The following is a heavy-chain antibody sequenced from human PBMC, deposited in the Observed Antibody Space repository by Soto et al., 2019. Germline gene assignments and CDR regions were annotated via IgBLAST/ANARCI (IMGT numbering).Heavy chain of an antibody. V-gene: IGHV2-5*02. J-gene: IGHJ3*02. CDR1: GFSLSTSGVG. Sequence: SGPTLVNPTQTLTLTCTFSGFSLSTSGVGVGWIRQPPGKALEWLALIYWDDDKRYSPSLKSRLTITKDTSKNQVVLTMTNMEPVDTATYYCAHVGDTAAHDAFDIWGQGTMVTVSS. CDR2: IYWDDDK. CDR3: AHVGDTAAHDAFDI. D-gene: IGHD5-18*01.